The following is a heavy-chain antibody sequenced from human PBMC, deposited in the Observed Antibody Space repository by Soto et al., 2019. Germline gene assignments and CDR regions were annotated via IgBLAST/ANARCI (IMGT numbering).Heavy chain of an antibody. V-gene: IGHV3-23*01. CDR3: VTAVRTRLDN. D-gene: IGHD3-10*01. J-gene: IGHJ4*02. CDR2: IRQSGDRS. CDR1: GFTFSSNFA. Sequence: HPGGSLRLSCAASGFTFSSNFAMYWVRRAPGKGLEWVSSIRQSGDRSSYADSAKGRFTISRDNSKNTLYLQMNGLRLDDTAVYYCVTAVRTRLDNWGPGTLVTVSS.